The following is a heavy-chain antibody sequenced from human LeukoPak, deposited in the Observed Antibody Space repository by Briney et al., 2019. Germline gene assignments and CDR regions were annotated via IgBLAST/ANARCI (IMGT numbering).Heavy chain of an antibody. V-gene: IGHV3-74*01. D-gene: IGHD6-19*01. CDR2: INDDGSST. J-gene: IGHJ4*02. CDR1: GFTFRRYW. Sequence: PGGSLILSCAASGFTFRRYWMHWVRQAPGKGLVWVSRINDDGSSTSYADSVKGRFTISRDNANNTLYLQMNSLRAEETAVYYCARDFAPYTSGWPSYWGQGTLVTVSS. CDR3: ARDFAPYTSGWPSY.